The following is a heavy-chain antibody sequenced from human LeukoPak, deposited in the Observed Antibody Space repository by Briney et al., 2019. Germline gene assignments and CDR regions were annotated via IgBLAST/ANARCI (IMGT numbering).Heavy chain of an antibody. CDR3: AGGPYQLLYWFDP. D-gene: IGHD2-2*01. CDR2: IYYSGST. Sequence: PSETLSLTCTVSGGSISNYYWSWIRQPPGKGLEWIGYIYYSGSTNYNPSLKSRVTISVDTSKNQFSLKPSSVTAADTAVYYCAGGPYQLLYWFDPWGQGTLVTVSS. J-gene: IGHJ5*02. CDR1: GGSISNYY. V-gene: IGHV4-59*01.